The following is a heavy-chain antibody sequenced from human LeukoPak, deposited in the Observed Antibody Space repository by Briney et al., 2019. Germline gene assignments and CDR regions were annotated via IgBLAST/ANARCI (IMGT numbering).Heavy chain of an antibody. Sequence: SETLSLTCTVSGYSISSGYYWGWIRQPPGKGLEWIGSIYYSGRTYYNPSLKSRVTISTDTSKNQLSLKLNSVTAADTAVYYCARQDSSSWYWFDPWGQGTLVTVSS. J-gene: IGHJ5*02. V-gene: IGHV4-38-2*02. CDR3: ARQDSSSWYWFDP. CDR1: GYSISSGYY. CDR2: IYYSGRT. D-gene: IGHD6-13*01.